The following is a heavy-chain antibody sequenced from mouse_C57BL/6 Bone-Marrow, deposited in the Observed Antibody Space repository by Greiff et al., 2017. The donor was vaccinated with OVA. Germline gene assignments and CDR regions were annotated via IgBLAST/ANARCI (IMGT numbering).Heavy chain of an antibody. J-gene: IGHJ3*01. V-gene: IGHV1-54*01. CDR1: GYAFTNYL. D-gene: IGHD3-2*02. Sequence: QVQLQQSGAELVRPGTSVKVSCKASGYAFTNYLIEWVKQRPGQGLEWIGVINPGRGGTNYNEKFKGKATLTADKSSSTAYMQLSSLTSEDSAVYFCAITAQATAWFAYWGQGTLVTVSA. CDR2: INPGRGGT. CDR3: AITAQATAWFAY.